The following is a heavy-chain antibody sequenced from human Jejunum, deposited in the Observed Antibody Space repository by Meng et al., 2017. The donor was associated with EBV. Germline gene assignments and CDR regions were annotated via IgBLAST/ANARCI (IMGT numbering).Heavy chain of an antibody. D-gene: IGHD3-22*01. CDR3: ARDFSSGYFAY. Sequence: QVQLHESGPGLVKPSETLSLTCAVSGGSVSSGSYYWSWIRQPPGKGLEWIGFVSDYGGTRYNSSLKSRITISADTSKNQFSLKLTSVTPADTAIYYCARDFSSGYFAYWGQGTLVTVSS. CDR1: GGSVSSGSYY. J-gene: IGHJ4*02. V-gene: IGHV4-61*01. CDR2: VSDYGGT.